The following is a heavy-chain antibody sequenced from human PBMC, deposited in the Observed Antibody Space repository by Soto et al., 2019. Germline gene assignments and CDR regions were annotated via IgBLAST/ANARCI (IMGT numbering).Heavy chain of an antibody. CDR3: ARARHNFGAVES. CDR2: IHLGGTT. D-gene: IGHD6-19*01. J-gene: IGHJ5*02. V-gene: IGHV4-38-2*01. Sequence: SETLSLTCAVSGYSITSSTFWGWIRQPPGKGLEWIGSIHLGGTTYYDPSLKSRVTILLDTARNEFSLKLSSVTAADTAVYYCARARHNFGAVESWGQGALVTVSS. CDR1: GYSITSSTF.